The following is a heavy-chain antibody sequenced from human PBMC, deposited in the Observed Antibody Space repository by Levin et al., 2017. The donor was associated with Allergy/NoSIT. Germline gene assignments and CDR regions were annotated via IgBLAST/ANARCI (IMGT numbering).Heavy chain of an antibody. CDR2: IYYSGST. CDR3: ARDAGTTSYYGMDV. Sequence: SQTLSLTCTVSGGSISSGGYYWSWIRQHPGKGLEWIGYIYYSGSTYYNPSLKSRVTISVDTSKNQFSLKLSSVTAADTAVYYCARDAGTTSYYGMDVWGQGTTVTVSS. D-gene: IGHD1-7*01. CDR1: GGSISSGGYY. J-gene: IGHJ6*02. V-gene: IGHV4-31*03.